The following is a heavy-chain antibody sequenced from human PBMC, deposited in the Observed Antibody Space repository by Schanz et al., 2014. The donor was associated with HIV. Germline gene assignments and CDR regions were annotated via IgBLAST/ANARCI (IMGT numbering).Heavy chain of an antibody. J-gene: IGHJ4*02. V-gene: IGHV3-11*01. CDR3: ARVKGAVDY. CDR2: ISSSSNTI. Sequence: VQLLESGGGLVQPGGSLRLSCEASGFTFSDYYMSWIRQAPGMGLEWVSYISSSSNTINYADSVKGRFTISRDNTKSSLYLQMNSLRAEDTAVYYCARVKGAVDYWGQGTLVTVSS. CDR1: GFTFSDYY.